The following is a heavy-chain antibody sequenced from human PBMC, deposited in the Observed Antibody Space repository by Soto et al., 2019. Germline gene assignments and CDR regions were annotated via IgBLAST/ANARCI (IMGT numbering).Heavy chain of an antibody. CDR1: GYSFASYW. D-gene: IGHD2-21*01. CDR2: IYPGDSDT. J-gene: IGHJ6*02. Sequence: GVSLTISYQGAGYSFASYWVGWVRQMPGKDLEWMGIIYPGDSDTRYSPSFQGQVTISADKSLRPAYLQWTSLKASDTALYYCARTLAFTCLFYYDGMDVWGQGPTVTVSS. CDR3: ARTLAFTCLFYYDGMDV. V-gene: IGHV5-51*01.